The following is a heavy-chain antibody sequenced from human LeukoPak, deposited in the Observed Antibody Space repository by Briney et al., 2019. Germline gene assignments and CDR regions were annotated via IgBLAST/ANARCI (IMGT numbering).Heavy chain of an antibody. V-gene: IGHV3-30*02. CDR2: IRYDGSNK. J-gene: IGHJ4*02. CDR3: AQESGIVGAAYDY. D-gene: IGHD1-26*01. Sequence: GGSLRLSCAASGFTFSSYGMHWVRQAPGKGLEWVAFIRYDGSNKYYADSVKGRFTISRDSSKNTLYLQMNSLRAEDTAVYYCAQESGIVGAAYDYWGQGTLVTVSS. CDR1: GFTFSSYG.